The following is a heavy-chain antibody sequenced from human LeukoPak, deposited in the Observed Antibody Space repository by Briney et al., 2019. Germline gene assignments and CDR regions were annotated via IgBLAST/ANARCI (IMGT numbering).Heavy chain of an antibody. J-gene: IGHJ4*02. CDR1: GGTFSSYA. CDR3: ARDSSPEYCGGDCSSYYFDY. D-gene: IGHD2-21*02. Sequence: SVKVSCKASGGTFSSYAISWVRQAPGQGLEWMGRIIPIFGTANYAQKFQGRVTITTDESTSTACMELSSLRSEDTAVYYCARDSSPEYCGGDCSSYYFDYWGQGTLVTVSS. V-gene: IGHV1-69*05. CDR2: IIPIFGTA.